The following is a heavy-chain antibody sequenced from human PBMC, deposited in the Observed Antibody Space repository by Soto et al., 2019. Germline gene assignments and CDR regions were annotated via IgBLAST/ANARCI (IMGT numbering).Heavy chain of an antibody. Sequence: SEKVACKSSVYMVTYYHVHLVRQAPGQGLEWMGIINPNGGDTRYAQKFQGRVTITADESTSTAYMELSSLGSEDTAVYYCARDAVDTAMNHYYYGMDVWGQGTTVTVSS. CDR1: VYMVTYYH. D-gene: IGHD5-18*01. CDR3: ARDAVDTAMNHYYYGMDV. V-gene: IGHV1-46*01. CDR2: INPNGGDT. J-gene: IGHJ6*02.